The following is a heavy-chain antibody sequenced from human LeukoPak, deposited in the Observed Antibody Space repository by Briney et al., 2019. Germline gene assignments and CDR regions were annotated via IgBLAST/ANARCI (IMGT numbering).Heavy chain of an antibody. CDR3: ARTDIVVVVAARMDAFDI. CDR2: IIPIFGTA. CDR1: GGTFSSYA. D-gene: IGHD2-15*01. J-gene: IGHJ3*02. V-gene: IGHV1-69*05. Sequence: SVKVSCXASGGTFSSYAISWVRQAPGQGLEWMGGIIPIFGTANYAQKFQGRVTITTDESTSTAYMELSSLRSEDTAVYYCARTDIVVVVAARMDAFDIWGQGTMVTVSS.